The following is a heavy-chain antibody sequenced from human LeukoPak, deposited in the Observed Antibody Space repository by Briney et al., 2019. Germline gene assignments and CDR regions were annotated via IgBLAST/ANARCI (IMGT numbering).Heavy chain of an antibody. CDR1: GGSITSLY. J-gene: IGHJ6*02. CDR3: VRSATIAVFRYGMDV. Sequence: PSETLSLTCSVSGGSITSLYWSWVRQPPGEGLEYVGYVHHTGVTNYNPSLRGRVTVSMDASKNQFYLKLNSVTAADTAVYYCVRSATIAVFRYGMDVWGQGTTVTVSS. CDR2: VHHTGVT. D-gene: IGHD6-19*01. V-gene: IGHV4-59*11.